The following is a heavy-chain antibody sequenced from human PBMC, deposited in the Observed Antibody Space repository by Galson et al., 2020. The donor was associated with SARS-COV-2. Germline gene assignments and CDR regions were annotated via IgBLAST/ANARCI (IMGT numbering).Heavy chain of an antibody. CDR1: GFTFSTYG. J-gene: IGHJ6*02. Sequence: GGSLRLSCATSGFTFSTYGMHWVRQAPGKGLEWVAFIRYDGSDEYYADSMKGRFTISRDNSKNILYLQMSGLREEDTAVYYCAKDRRVGVNYIYNVMDVWGQGTTVTVSS. D-gene: IGHD1-26*01. CDR3: AKDRRVGVNYIYNVMDV. CDR2: IRYDGSDE. V-gene: IGHV3-30*02.